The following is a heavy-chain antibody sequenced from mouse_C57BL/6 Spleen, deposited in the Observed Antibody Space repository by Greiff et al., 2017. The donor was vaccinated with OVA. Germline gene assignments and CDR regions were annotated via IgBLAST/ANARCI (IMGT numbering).Heavy chain of an antibody. V-gene: IGHV1-82*01. CDR2: IYPGDGDT. J-gene: IGHJ3*01. Sequence: VQLQQSGPELVKPGASVKISCKASGYAFSSSWMNWVKQRPGKGLEWIGRIYPGDGDTNYNGKFKGKATLTADKSSSTAYMQLSSLTSEDSAVYFCARGWDGAYWGQGTLVTGSA. D-gene: IGHD4-1*01. CDR3: ARGWDGAY. CDR1: GYAFSSSW.